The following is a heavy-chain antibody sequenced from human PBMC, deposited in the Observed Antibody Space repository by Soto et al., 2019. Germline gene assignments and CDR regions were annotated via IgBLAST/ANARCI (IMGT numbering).Heavy chain of an antibody. CDR3: ARGVPAAGTDWFDP. J-gene: IGHJ5*02. D-gene: IGHD6-13*01. CDR2: VSSTGSS. CDR1: GGSISNYY. Sequence: SETLSLTCTVSGGSISNYYWSWIRQSAEKRLEWIGRVSSTGSSYYNPSLKSRVTISVDTSKNQVSLNLTFVTAADTAVYYCARGVPAAGTDWFDPWGQGTLVTVSS. V-gene: IGHV4-4*07.